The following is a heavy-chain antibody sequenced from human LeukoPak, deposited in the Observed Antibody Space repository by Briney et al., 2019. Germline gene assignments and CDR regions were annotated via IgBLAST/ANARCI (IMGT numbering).Heavy chain of an antibody. CDR1: GFTFSSYA. V-gene: IGHV3-23*01. CDR3: VKHSGGVYGSSDY. J-gene: IGHJ4*02. CDR2: IGSSGVDT. D-gene: IGHD1-1*01. Sequence: PGGSLRLSCAASGFTFSSYAMSWFRQAPGMGLEWVSTIGSSGVDTYYADSVKGRFTISKDSSKTTLQMNSLRAEDTALYYCVKHSGGVYGSSDYWGQGTLVTVSS.